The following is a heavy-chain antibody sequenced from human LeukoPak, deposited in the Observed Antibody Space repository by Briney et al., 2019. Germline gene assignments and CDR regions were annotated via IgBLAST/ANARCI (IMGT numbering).Heavy chain of an antibody. Sequence: GGSLRLSCAASGFTFSNAWMSWVRQAPGKGLEWVGRIKSKTDGGTTDYAAPVKGRFTISRDESKNTLYLQMNSLKTEDTAVYYCTTDPDYYDSSGQVYWGQGTLVTVSS. CDR3: TTDPDYYDSSGQVY. D-gene: IGHD3-22*01. V-gene: IGHV3-15*01. CDR1: GFTFSNAW. CDR2: IKSKTDGGTT. J-gene: IGHJ4*02.